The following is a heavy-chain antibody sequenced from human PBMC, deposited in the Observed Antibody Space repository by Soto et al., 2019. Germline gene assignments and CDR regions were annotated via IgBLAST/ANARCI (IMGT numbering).Heavy chain of an antibody. D-gene: IGHD6-13*01. J-gene: IGHJ6*02. CDR3: ARQQLLPFYYALDV. CDR2: IYYRGST. CDR1: GGSISGYY. Sequence: SETLSLTCTVSGGSISGYYWSWIRQSPGKGLEYIGYIYYRGSTNYNPSLKSRVTMSVDTSRNQFSLKVNSVTAADTAVYYCARQQLLPFYYALDVWGQGTTVTVS. V-gene: IGHV4-59*01.